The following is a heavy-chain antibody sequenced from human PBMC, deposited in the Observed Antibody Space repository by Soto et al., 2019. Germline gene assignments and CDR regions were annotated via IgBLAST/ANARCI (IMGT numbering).Heavy chain of an antibody. V-gene: IGHV4-34*01. CDR2: INHSGST. Sequence: QVQLQQWGAGLLKPSETLSLTCAVYGGSFSGYYWSWIRQPPGKGLEWIGEINHSGSTNYNPSLKSRVTISVDTSKNQFSLKLSSVTAADTAVYYCARGLKIQLRYWYFDLWGRGTLVTVSS. J-gene: IGHJ2*01. CDR1: GGSFSGYY. D-gene: IGHD5-18*01. CDR3: ARGLKIQLRYWYFDL.